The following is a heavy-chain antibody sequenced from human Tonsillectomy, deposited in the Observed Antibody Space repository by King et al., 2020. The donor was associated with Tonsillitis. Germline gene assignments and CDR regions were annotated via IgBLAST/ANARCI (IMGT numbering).Heavy chain of an antibody. CDR3: AGDGIDFDVCSDEYWYFDL. Sequence: VQLVESGGGLVQPGGSLRLSCAASGFTFSRYSMNWVRQAPGKGLEWVSYISSRSSTIYYADSVKGRFTISRDNAKNSLYLQMNSLRAEDTAVYYCAGDGIDFDVCSDEYWYFDLWGRGTLVTVSS. J-gene: IGHJ2*01. CDR1: GFTFSRYS. V-gene: IGHV3-48*01. CDR2: ISSRSSTI. D-gene: IGHD6-19*01.